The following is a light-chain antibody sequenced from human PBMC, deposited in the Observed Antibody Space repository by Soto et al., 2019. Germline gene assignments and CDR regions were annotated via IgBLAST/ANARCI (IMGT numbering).Light chain of an antibody. J-gene: IGLJ3*02. CDR2: EVN. CDR3: SSYAGRNNLWVFGGGAGSHNLWV. Sequence: QSALTQPPSASGSPGQSVTISCTGTSSDVGGYNYVSWYQQHPGKAPKLIIYEVNKRPSGVPDRFSGSKSGNTASLTASGLQDEDEADYYCSSYAGRNNLWVFGGGAGSHNLWVFGGGTKLTVL. V-gene: IGLV2-8*01. CDR1: SSDVGGYNY.